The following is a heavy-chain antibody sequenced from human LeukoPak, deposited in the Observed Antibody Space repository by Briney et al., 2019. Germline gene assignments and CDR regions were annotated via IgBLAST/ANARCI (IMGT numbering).Heavy chain of an antibody. CDR3: ARERVDRYMDV. CDR2: IYTSGST. J-gene: IGHJ6*03. D-gene: IGHD5-12*01. Sequence: SETLSLTCTVSGGSISSGSYYWSWIRQPAGKGLEWIGRIYTSGSTNYNPSLKSRVTISVDTSKNQFSLKLSSVTAADTAVYYCARERVDRYMDVWGKGTTVTISS. V-gene: IGHV4-61*02. CDR1: GGSISSGSYY.